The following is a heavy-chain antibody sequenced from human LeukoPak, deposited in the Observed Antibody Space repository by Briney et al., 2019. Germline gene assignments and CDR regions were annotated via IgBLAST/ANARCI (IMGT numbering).Heavy chain of an antibody. V-gene: IGHV3-21*01. CDR2: ISSSSTYI. CDR3: ARDKDSGSYPGDAFDI. Sequence: GGSLRLSCAASGFTFSSYSMNWVRQAPGKGLEWASSISSSSTYIYYADSMKGRFTISRDNAKNSLYLQMNSLRAEDTAVYYCARDKDSGSYPGDAFDIWGQGTMVTVSS. CDR1: GFTFSSYS. D-gene: IGHD1-26*01. J-gene: IGHJ3*02.